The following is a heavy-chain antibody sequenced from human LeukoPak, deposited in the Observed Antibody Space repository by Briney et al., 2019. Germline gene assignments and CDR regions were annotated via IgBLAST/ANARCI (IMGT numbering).Heavy chain of an antibody. CDR3: ARGYSGSYNYFDY. CDR1: GGSISSGGYS. V-gene: IGHV4-30-2*01. CDR2: IYHSGST. J-gene: IGHJ4*02. D-gene: IGHD1-26*01. Sequence: SETLSLTCAVSGGSISSGGYSWSWIRQPPGKGLEWIGYIYHSGSTNYNPSLKSRVTMSVDTSKNQFSLKLSSVTAADTAVYYCARGYSGSYNYFDYWGQGTLVTVSS.